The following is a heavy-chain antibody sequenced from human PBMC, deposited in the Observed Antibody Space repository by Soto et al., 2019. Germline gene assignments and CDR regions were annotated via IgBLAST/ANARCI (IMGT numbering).Heavy chain of an antibody. CDR1: GYTFTTYS. CDR3: ARHNWARNFDY. D-gene: IGHD1-20*01. J-gene: IGHJ4*02. V-gene: IGHV1-3*01. Sequence: ASVKVSCKASGYTFTTYSVHWVRQAPGQGLEWIGRIYPPTGDAAYSQTFQGRVTITRDTSAGAAYMELSSLTSEDTAVYYCARHNWARNFDYWGQGTLVNVSS. CDR2: IYPPTGDA.